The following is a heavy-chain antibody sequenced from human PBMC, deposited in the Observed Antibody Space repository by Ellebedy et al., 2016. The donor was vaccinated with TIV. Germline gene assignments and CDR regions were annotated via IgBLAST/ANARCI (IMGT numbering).Heavy chain of an antibody. D-gene: IGHD1-26*01. Sequence: SETLSLTCTVSGGSVSSGSHYWNWIRQPPGKGLEWSGYSYYIGTTNYNPSLKSRVTISEDTSKNQFSLRLSSVTAADTAVYYCAGGSYTPYGMDVWGRGTTVIVSS. CDR2: SYYIGTT. J-gene: IGHJ6*02. CDR1: GGSVSSGSHY. CDR3: AGGSYTPYGMDV. V-gene: IGHV4-61*01.